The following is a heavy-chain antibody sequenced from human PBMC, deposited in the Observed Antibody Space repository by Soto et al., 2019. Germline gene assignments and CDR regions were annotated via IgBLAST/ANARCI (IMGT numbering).Heavy chain of an antibody. J-gene: IGHJ4*02. CDR2: IHHSGVT. Sequence: QVQLQESGPGLVKPSGTVSLSCAVSGGSVSNNNWWSWVRQSPGNGLEWIGEIHHSGVTSYNPSLESRATLSVDKSKNELSLRLNYVTAADTAVYYCTKNSAYALDYWGLGILVTVSS. CDR1: GGSVSNNNW. V-gene: IGHV4-4*02. CDR3: TKNSAYALDY. D-gene: IGHD5-12*01.